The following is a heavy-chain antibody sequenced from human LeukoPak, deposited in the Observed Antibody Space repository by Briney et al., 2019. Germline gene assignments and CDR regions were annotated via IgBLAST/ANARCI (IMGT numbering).Heavy chain of an antibody. CDR2: MDKETNLYAT. CDR3: TRDSGTYNWFDP. J-gene: IGHJ5*02. Sequence: GGSLRLSCVAAGFTFSDAAIHWVRQSSGKGLEWIGHMDKETNLYATALAASVKGRFTVSRDDSKNTAYLHMNSLKTEDTALYYCTRDSGTYNWFDPWGQGTLVTVSS. V-gene: IGHV3-73*01. CDR1: GFTFSDAA. D-gene: IGHD1-26*01.